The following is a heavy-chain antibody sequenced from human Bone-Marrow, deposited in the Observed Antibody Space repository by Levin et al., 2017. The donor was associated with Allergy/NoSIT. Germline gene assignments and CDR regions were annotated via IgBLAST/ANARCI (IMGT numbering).Heavy chain of an antibody. D-gene: IGHD3-10*01. J-gene: IGHJ4*02. Sequence: LSLTCAASGFTFYNYVMNWVRQSPGKGLEWVSGISSSGGSTYYADSVKGRFTISRDNSKNTLYLQINGLRAEDTAVYYCAKAKSHLDYYGSGGYDFWGQGTLVTVSS. CDR2: ISSSGGST. CDR1: GFTFYNYV. V-gene: IGHV3-23*01. CDR3: AKAKSHLDYYGSGGYDF.